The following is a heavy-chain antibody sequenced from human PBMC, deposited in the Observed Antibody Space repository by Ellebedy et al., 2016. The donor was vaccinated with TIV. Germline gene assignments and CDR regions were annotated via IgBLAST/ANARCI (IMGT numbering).Heavy chain of an antibody. CDR1: GGSISSYY. CDR2: IYYSGST. CDR3: ASRAIFGMGIDAFDI. J-gene: IGHJ3*02. D-gene: IGHD3-3*01. Sequence: SETLSLXXTVSGGSISSYYWSWIRQPSGKGLEWIGYIYYSGSTNYNPSLKSRVTISVDTSKNQFSLKLSSVTAADTAVYYCASRAIFGMGIDAFDIWGQGTMVTVSS. V-gene: IGHV4-59*01.